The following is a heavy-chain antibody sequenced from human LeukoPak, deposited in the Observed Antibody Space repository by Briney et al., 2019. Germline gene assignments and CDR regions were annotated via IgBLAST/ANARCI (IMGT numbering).Heavy chain of an antibody. V-gene: IGHV3-7*01. CDR1: GFTFSSYW. D-gene: IGHD2-2*02. CDR2: IKQDGSEK. J-gene: IGHJ4*02. Sequence: PGGSLRLSCAASGFTFSSYWMSWVRQAPGKGLKWVANIKQDGSEKYYVVSVKGRFTISRDNAKNSLYLQMNSLRAEDTAVYYCARVTGVPAAIRGGFDYWGQGTLVTVSS. CDR3: ARVTGVPAAIRGGFDY.